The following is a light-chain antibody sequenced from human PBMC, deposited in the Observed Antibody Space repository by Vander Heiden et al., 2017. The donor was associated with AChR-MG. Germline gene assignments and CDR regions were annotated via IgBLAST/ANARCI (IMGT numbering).Light chain of an antibody. CDR2: YAS. Sequence: EILLTQSPDLQSFTPEETATSTCPARRGIGSSLHWYQQKPDQSPKLLIKYASQSGSGVPSRFSGSGSGTDFTLTINSLEAEDAATYYCQQCSSLPYTFGQGTKLEIK. CDR1: RGIGSS. V-gene: IGKV6-21*01. CDR3: QQCSSLPYT. J-gene: IGKJ2*01.